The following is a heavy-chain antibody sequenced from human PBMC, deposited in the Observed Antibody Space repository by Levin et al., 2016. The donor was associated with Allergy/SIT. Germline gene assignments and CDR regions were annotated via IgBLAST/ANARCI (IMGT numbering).Heavy chain of an antibody. J-gene: IGHJ6*02. V-gene: IGHV3-23*01. D-gene: IGHD4-17*01. Sequence: GESLKISCAASGFTFSSYVMSWVRQAPGKGLGWVSAISSSGGSTHYADSVKGRFTISRDNSKKTLYLQMNSLRAEDTAVYYCARWYGDLDYYNMDVWGQGTTVSVSS. CDR1: GFTFSSYV. CDR3: ARWYGDLDYYNMDV. CDR2: ISSSGGST.